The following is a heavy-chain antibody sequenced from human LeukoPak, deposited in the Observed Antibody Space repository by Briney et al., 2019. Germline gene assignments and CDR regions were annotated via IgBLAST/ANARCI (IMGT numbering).Heavy chain of an antibody. V-gene: IGHV1-24*01. D-gene: IGHD3-3*01. CDR3: ATFRWIAYSNWFDP. Sequence: ASVKVSCKVSGYTLTELSMHWVRQAPGKGLEWMGGFDPEEGNTIYAQKFRGRVIMTEDPSTDTAYMELSSLTSEDTAMYYCATFRWIAYSNWFDPWGQGTLVTVSP. J-gene: IGHJ5*02. CDR2: FDPEEGNT. CDR1: GYTLTELS.